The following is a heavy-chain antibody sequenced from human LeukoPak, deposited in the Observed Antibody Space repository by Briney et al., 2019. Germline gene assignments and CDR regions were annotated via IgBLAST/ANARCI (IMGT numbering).Heavy chain of an antibody. CDR2: ISYDGSNK. V-gene: IGHV3-30*18. CDR3: SKEHYYDSSGYHLGLGY. Sequence: PGGSLRLSCAASGFTFSSYGMRWVRQAPGKGLEWVAVISYDGSNKYYADSVKGRFTISRDNSKNTLYLQMNSLRAEDTAVYYCSKEHYYDSSGYHLGLGYWGQGTLVTVSS. CDR1: GFTFSSYG. J-gene: IGHJ4*02. D-gene: IGHD3-22*01.